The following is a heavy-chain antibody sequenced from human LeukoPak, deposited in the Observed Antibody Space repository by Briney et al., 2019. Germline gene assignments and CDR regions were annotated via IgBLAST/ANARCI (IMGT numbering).Heavy chain of an antibody. CDR2: IYYSGST. CDR3: ARHEGFTMIVVAIFDY. V-gene: IGHV4-39*01. CDR1: GGSFSGYY. D-gene: IGHD3-22*01. Sequence: SETLSLTCAVYGGSFSGYYWSWIRQPPGKGLEWIGSIYYSGSTYYNPSLKSRVTISVDTSKNQFSLKLSSVTAADTAVYYCARHEGFTMIVVAIFDYWGQGTLVTVSS. J-gene: IGHJ4*02.